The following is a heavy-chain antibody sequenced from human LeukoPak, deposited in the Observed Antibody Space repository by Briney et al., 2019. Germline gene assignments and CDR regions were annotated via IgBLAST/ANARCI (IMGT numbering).Heavy chain of an antibody. V-gene: IGHV4-34*01. J-gene: IGHJ4*02. CDR1: GGSFSGYY. CDR2: INQSGST. Sequence: PSETLSLTCAVYGGSFSGYYWSWIRQPPGEGLEWIGEINQSGSTNYNPSLERRATMSVDTSKNQFFLKLSSVTAADTAVYYCARHSAGTTYDYWGQGTLVTVSS. D-gene: IGHD1-7*01. CDR3: ARHSAGTTYDY.